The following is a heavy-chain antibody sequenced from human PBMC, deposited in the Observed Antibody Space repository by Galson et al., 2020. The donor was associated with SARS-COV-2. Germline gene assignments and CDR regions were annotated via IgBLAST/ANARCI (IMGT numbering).Heavy chain of an antibody. D-gene: IGHD4-4*01. Sequence: ASVNVSFKASGYTFTNYDIHWERQAPGQGPEWMGWINPNSGKTDSAQKFQGRVTMATDTSTTTAYMELSVLRSEDTAIYYCARGDFYSSFFFDFWGKGSLVTVSS. J-gene: IGHJ4*01. CDR3: ARGDFYSSFFFDF. CDR2: INPNSGKT. V-gene: IGHV1-8*01. CDR1: GYTFTNYD.